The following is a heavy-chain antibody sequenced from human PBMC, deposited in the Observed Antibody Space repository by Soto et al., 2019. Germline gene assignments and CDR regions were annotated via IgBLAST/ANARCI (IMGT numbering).Heavy chain of an antibody. J-gene: IGHJ4*02. V-gene: IGHV3-23*01. D-gene: IGHD5-18*01. CDR3: VKNYIQLYF. CDR2: IVGGDGGRSFTK. CDR1: GFIFSSFA. Sequence: EVHLLESGGGLVQPGGSLRLSCAASGFIFSSFAMTWVRQAPGKGLEWVLAIVGGDGGRSFTKYYADSVKGRFTISKDNSKNMLYLEMNSLRAEDTAVYYCVKNYIQLYFGGQGTLVTVSS.